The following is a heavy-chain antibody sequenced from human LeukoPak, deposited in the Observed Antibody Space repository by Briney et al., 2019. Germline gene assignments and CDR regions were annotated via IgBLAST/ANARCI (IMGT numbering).Heavy chain of an antibody. Sequence: GGSLRLSCEASGFPFSSYWMTWVRQAPGKGLEWVANIKQDGSKKSYVDSVKGRFTISRDNAKNSLYLQMNSLRAEDTAIYYCTRVGYIDEGIDYWGQGTLVTVSS. CDR2: IKQDGSKK. D-gene: IGHD5-24*01. V-gene: IGHV3-7*04. CDR3: TRVGYIDEGIDY. J-gene: IGHJ4*02. CDR1: GFPFSSYW.